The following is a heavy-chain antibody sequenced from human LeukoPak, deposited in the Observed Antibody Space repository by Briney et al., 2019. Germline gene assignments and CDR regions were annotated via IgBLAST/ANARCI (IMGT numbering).Heavy chain of an antibody. CDR2: ISGSGSST. Sequence: PGGSLRLSCAASGFTFSSYAMNWVRQAPGKGLEWVAAISGSGSSTYYAGSMKGRFTISRDNSKNTLYLQMNSLRAEDTAVYYCAKRYGDYEGNWGQGTLVTASS. J-gene: IGHJ4*02. CDR3: AKRYGDYEGN. CDR1: GFTFSSYA. V-gene: IGHV3-23*01. D-gene: IGHD4-17*01.